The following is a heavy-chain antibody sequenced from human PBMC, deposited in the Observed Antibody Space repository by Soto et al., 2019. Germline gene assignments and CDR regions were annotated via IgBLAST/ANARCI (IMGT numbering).Heavy chain of an antibody. V-gene: IGHV3-21*01. Sequence: EVQLVESGGGLVKPGGSLRLSCAASGFTFSSYSMNWVRQAPGKGLEWVSSISSSSSYIYYADSVKGRFTISRDNAKNXXYLQMNSLRAEDTAVYYCARDRTTGTYYYYYGMDVWGQGTTVTVSS. CDR1: GFTFSSYS. D-gene: IGHD1-1*01. CDR3: ARDRTTGTYYYYYGMDV. J-gene: IGHJ6*02. CDR2: ISSSSSYI.